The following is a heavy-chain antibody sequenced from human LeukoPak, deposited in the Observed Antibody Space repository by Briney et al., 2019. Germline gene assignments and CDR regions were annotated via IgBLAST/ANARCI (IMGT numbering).Heavy chain of an antibody. J-gene: IGHJ5*02. D-gene: IGHD4-17*01. CDR1: GGTFSSYA. Sequence: ASVKVSCKASGGTFSSYAISWVRQAPGQGLEWMGRIIPILGIANYAQKFQGRVTITADKSTSTAYMELSSLRSEDTAVYYCATQRPDYGDYDTWFDPWGQGTLVTVSS. CDR3: ATQRPDYGDYDTWFDP. CDR2: IIPILGIA. V-gene: IGHV1-69*04.